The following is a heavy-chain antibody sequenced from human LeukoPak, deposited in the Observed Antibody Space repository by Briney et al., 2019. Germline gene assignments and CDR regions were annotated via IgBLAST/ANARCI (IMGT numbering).Heavy chain of an antibody. CDR2: IIPIFGTA. CDR1: GGTFSSYA. J-gene: IGHJ4*02. CDR3: ARGPREMATTTDY. D-gene: IGHD5-24*01. V-gene: IGHV1-69*05. Sequence: ASVKVSCKASGGTFSSYAISWVRQAPGQELEWMGGIIPIFGTANYAQKFQGRVTITTDESTSTAYMELSSLRSEDTAAYYCARGPREMATTTDYWGQGTLVTVSS.